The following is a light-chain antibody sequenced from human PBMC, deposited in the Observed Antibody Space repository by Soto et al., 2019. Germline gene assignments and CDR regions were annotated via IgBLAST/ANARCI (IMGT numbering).Light chain of an antibody. Sequence: QSALTQPASVSGSPGQSITISCTGTSXDVGTYNLVSWYQQHPGKAPKLIIYEGSKRPSGVSNRFSGSKSGNTASLTISGLQAEDEADYYCCSYAGSRSYVFGTGTKVTVL. CDR3: CSYAGSRSYV. CDR1: SXDVGTYNL. CDR2: EGS. V-gene: IGLV2-23*01. J-gene: IGLJ1*01.